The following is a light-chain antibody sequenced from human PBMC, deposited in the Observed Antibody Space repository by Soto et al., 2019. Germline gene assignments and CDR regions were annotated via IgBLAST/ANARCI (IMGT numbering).Light chain of an antibody. CDR3: SSYTSSSTPPVV. Sequence: QSALTQPASVSGSPGQSITISCTGTSSDVGGYNYVSWYQQHPGKAPKLMIYDVSNRPSGVSNRFSGSKSGNTASLTISGLQAEDEADYYSSSYTSSSTPPVVFGGGTQLTVL. CDR2: DVS. CDR1: SSDVGGYNY. J-gene: IGLJ2*01. V-gene: IGLV2-14*01.